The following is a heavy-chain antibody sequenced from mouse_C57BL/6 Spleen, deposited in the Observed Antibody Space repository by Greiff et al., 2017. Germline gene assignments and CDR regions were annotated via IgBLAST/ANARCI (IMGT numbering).Heavy chain of an antibody. CDR3: AKANWDVGNFDY. V-gene: IGHV1-82*01. J-gene: IGHJ2*01. Sequence: QVQLQQSGPELVKPGASVKISCKASGYAFSSSWMNWVKQRPGKGLEWIGRIYPGDGDTNYNGKFKGKATLTADKSSSTAYMQLSSLTSEDSAVYFCAKANWDVGNFDYWGQGTTLTVSS. D-gene: IGHD4-1*01. CDR2: IYPGDGDT. CDR1: GYAFSSSW.